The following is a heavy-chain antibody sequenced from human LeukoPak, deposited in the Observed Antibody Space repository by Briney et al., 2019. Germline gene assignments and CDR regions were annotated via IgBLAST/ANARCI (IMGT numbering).Heavy chain of an antibody. V-gene: IGHV3-48*01. CDR3: ATYSSLNRREFQY. CDR2: ISSSSNTI. Sequence: PGGSLRLSCAASGFTFSSYNMNWVRQAPGKGLEWVSYISSSSNTIYYADSVKGRFTISRDNAKNSLYLQMNSLRAEDTAVYYCATYSSLNRREFQYWGQGTLLTVSS. CDR1: GFTFSSYN. D-gene: IGHD3-22*01. J-gene: IGHJ1*01.